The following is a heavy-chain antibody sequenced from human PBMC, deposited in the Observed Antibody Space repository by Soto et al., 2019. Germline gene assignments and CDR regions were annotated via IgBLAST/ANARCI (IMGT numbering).Heavy chain of an antibody. J-gene: IGHJ3*02. V-gene: IGHV1-69*13. Sequence: ASVKVSCKASGGTFSSYAISWVRQAPGQGLEWMGGIIPIFGTANYAQKFQGRVTITADESTSTAYMELSSLRSEDTAVYYCDWFGGNDAFDIWGQGTMVTVSS. D-gene: IGHD3-10*01. CDR2: IIPIFGTA. CDR3: DWFGGNDAFDI. CDR1: GGTFSSYA.